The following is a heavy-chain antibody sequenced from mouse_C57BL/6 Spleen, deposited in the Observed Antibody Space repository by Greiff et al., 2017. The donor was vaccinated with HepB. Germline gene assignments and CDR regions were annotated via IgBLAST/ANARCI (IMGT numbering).Heavy chain of an antibody. CDR1: GYTFTSYW. J-gene: IGHJ2*01. D-gene: IGHD2-3*01. V-gene: IGHV1-64*01. Sequence: QVQLQRPGAELVKPGASVKLSCKASGYTFTSYWMHWVKQRPGQGLEWIGMIDPISGSTNYNEKFKSKATLTVDKSSSTAYMQLSSLTSEDSAVYYRAIPDGYCVSSFDYWGQGTTLTVSS. CDR3: AIPDGYCVSSFDY. CDR2: IDPISGST.